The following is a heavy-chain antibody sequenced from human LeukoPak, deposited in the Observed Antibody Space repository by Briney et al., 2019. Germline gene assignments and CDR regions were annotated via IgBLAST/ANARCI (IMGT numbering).Heavy chain of an antibody. Sequence: SETLSLTCAVYGGSSSGYYWSWIRQPPGKGLEWIGEINHSGSTNYNPSLKSRVPIPVDTSKNQFSLNRSSLTAADTAVYYCARPTALSGTYYYGSGSYVDYWGQGTLVTVSS. CDR2: INHSGST. CDR3: ARPTALSGTYYYGSGSYVDY. V-gene: IGHV4-34*01. D-gene: IGHD3-10*01. CDR1: GGSSSGYY. J-gene: IGHJ4*02.